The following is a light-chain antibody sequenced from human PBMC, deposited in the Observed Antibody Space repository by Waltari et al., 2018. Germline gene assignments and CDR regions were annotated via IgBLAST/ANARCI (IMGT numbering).Light chain of an antibody. CDR2: EGN. Sequence: QSALTQPASVSGSPGQSITISCTGTSSDIGNYNFFVSWYQHRPGDAPKLIIYEGNVRPSGVSDRFSGSKSGNAASLTISGLQAEDEAHYYCCSYGVRVFFGGGTKLTVL. CDR3: CSYGVRVF. J-gene: IGLJ2*01. V-gene: IGLV2-23*01. CDR1: SSDIGNYNFF.